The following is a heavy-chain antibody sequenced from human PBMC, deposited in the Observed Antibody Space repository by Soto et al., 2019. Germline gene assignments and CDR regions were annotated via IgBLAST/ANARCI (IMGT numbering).Heavy chain of an antibody. D-gene: IGHD6-13*01. CDR1: GFTFSSYA. Sequence: RGSLRLSCAASGFTFSSYAMSWVRQAPGKGLEWVSAISGSGGSTYYADSVKGRFTISRDNSKNTLYLQMNSLRAEDTAVYYCAKRSGNLAAAGKKFDYWGQGTLVTVSS. J-gene: IGHJ4*02. V-gene: IGHV3-23*01. CDR2: ISGSGGST. CDR3: AKRSGNLAAAGKKFDY.